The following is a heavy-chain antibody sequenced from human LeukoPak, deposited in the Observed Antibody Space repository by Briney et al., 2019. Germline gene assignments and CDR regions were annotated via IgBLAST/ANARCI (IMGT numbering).Heavy chain of an antibody. CDR2: VYPSGRN. V-gene: IGHV4-4*07. D-gene: IGHD3-3*01. CDR3: ASTILNSPFYCMDV. Sequence: SETLSLTCTVSGGSISSYYWSWIRQPAGKGLEWIGRVYPSGRNNYNPSLKSRVTMSVDTSKNQFSLKLSSVTAADTAVYSCASTILNSPFYCMDVWGKGTTVTVSS. CDR1: GGSISSYY. J-gene: IGHJ6*03.